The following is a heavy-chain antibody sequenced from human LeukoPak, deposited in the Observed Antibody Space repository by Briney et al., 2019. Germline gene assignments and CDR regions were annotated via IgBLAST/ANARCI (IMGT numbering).Heavy chain of an antibody. Sequence: KPSETLSLTCTVSGGSISSYYWSWIRQPAGKGLEWIGRIYTSGSTNYNPSLKSRVTMSVDTSKNQFSLKLSSVTAADTAVYYCARDPRITMVRGEPTICYYYGMDVWGQGTTVTVSS. V-gene: IGHV4-4*07. J-gene: IGHJ6*02. D-gene: IGHD3-10*01. CDR1: GGSISSYY. CDR3: ARDPRITMVRGEPTICYYYGMDV. CDR2: IYTSGST.